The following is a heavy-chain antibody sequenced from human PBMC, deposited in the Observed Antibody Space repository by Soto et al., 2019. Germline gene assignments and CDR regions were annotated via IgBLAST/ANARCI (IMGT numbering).Heavy chain of an antibody. CDR1: GCTCGSYA. Sequence: PVGSLRLSWAAAGCTCGSYATSWVRHAPGKGLEWVSASSGSGGSTYYADSGKGRFTISRDNSKNTLYLQMNSLRAEDTAVYYCAKDIWEHGSGSYDYYYYYGMDVWGQGTTVAVSS. CDR3: AKDIWEHGSGSYDYYYYYGMDV. D-gene: IGHD3-10*01. V-gene: IGHV3-23*01. J-gene: IGHJ6*02. CDR2: SSGSGGST.